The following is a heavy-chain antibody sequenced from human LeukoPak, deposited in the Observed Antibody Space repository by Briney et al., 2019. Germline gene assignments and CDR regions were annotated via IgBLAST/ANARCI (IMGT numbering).Heavy chain of an antibody. Sequence: GGSLRLSCAASGFTFDDYAMHWVRQAPGKGLEWVSGISWNSGSIGYADSVKGRFTISRDNAKNSLYLQMNSLRAEDTAVYYCASHEFCDYWGQGTLVTVSS. CDR3: ASHEFCDY. J-gene: IGHJ4*02. CDR2: ISWNSGSI. D-gene: IGHD3-3*01. V-gene: IGHV3-9*01. CDR1: GFTFDDYA.